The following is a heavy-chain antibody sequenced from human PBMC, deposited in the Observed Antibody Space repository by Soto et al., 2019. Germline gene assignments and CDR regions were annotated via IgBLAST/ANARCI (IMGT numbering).Heavy chain of an antibody. V-gene: IGHV4-30-4*01. CDR1: GGSISSYDYY. J-gene: IGHJ6*02. CDR2: IHYSGST. CDR3: ARGLNVMDA. Sequence: PSETLSLTCTVSGGSISSYDYYWTWIRQPPGKGLEWIGYIHYSGSTYSNPPLKGRVTISLDTTKSQFSLRLSSVTAADTAVYYCARGLNVMDAWGQGTTVTVSS.